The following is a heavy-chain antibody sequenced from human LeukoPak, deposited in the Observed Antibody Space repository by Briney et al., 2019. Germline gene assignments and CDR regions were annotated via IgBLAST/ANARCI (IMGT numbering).Heavy chain of an antibody. J-gene: IGHJ3*02. CDR2: IWYDGSNK. V-gene: IGHV3-33*01. D-gene: IGHD3-16*01. Sequence: GRCLRLSCAATALTFSDYGTGWVSQAPGKWLEWVAVIWYDGSNKYYADSVKGRFTVSRDNSKNTLDLQMSSLRAEDTAVYYCAREQYDSDYALDIWGQGTLVTVSA. CDR3: AREQYDSDYALDI. CDR1: ALTFSDYG.